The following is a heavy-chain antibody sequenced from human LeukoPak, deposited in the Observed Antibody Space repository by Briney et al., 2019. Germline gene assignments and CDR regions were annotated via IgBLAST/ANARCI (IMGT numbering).Heavy chain of an antibody. CDR2: ISSSSSTI. Sequence: GGSLRLSCAASGFTFSSYSMNWVRQAPGEGLEWVSYISSSSSTIYYADSVKGRFTISRDNAKNSLYLQMNSLRDEDTAVYYCARDPYEGYDILSLATLDYWGQGTLVTVSS. CDR1: GFTFSSYS. D-gene: IGHD3-9*01. CDR3: ARDPYEGYDILSLATLDY. J-gene: IGHJ4*02. V-gene: IGHV3-48*02.